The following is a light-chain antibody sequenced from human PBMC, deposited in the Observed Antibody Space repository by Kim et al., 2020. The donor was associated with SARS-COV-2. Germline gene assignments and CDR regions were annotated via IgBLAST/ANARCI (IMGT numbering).Light chain of an antibody. V-gene: IGKV1-16*02. CDR2: GAS. CDR3: QQYHMYPYT. CDR1: QDSRSS. J-gene: IGKJ4*01. Sequence: GSVGDRGTSTCRASQDSRSSLAWFKHKPGKAPKSRLYGASTLQRGVPSKFSGSGSGTYFTLTINNLQPEDFATYYCQQYHMYPYTFGGGTKVDIK.